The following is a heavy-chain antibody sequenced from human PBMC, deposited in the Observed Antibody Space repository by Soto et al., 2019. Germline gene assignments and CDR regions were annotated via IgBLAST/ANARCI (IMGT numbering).Heavy chain of an antibody. CDR3: ARYATTYYFDY. CDR1: GGSVSSGSYY. J-gene: IGHJ4*02. D-gene: IGHD2-8*01. Sequence: SETLSLTCTVSGGSVSSGSYYWSWIRQPPGKGREWIGYIYYSGSTNYNPSLKSRVTISVDTSKNQFSLKLSSVTAADTAVYYCARYATTYYFDYWGQGTLVTVS. V-gene: IGHV4-61*01. CDR2: IYYSGST.